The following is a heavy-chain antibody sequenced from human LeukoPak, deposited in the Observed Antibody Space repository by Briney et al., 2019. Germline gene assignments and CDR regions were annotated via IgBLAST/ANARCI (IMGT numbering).Heavy chain of an antibody. CDR2: NYYSGST. CDR3: AREGTTGTTGLDY. J-gene: IGHJ4*02. V-gene: IGHV4-59*01. CDR1: GGSISSYY. D-gene: IGHD1-1*01. Sequence: SETLSLTCTVSGGSISSYYWSWIRQPPGKGLEWIGYNYYSGSTNYNPSLKSRVTISVDTSKNQFSLKLSSVTAADTAVYYCAREGTTGTTGLDYWGQGTLVTVSS.